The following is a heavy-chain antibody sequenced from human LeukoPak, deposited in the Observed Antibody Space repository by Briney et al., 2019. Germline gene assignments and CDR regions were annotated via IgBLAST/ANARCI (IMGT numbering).Heavy chain of an antibody. V-gene: IGHV4-39*07. CDR1: GGSISSSSYY. J-gene: IGHJ4*02. CDR3: ARESRIAAEDY. Sequence: SETLSLTCTVSGGSISSSSYYWGWIRQPPGKGLEWIGSIYYSGSTYYNPSLKSRVTISVDTSKNQFSLKLSSVTAADTAVYYCARESRIAAEDYWGQGTLVTVSS. CDR2: IYYSGST. D-gene: IGHD6-13*01.